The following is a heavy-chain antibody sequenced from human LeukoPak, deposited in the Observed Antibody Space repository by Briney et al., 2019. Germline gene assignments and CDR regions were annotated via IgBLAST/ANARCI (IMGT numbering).Heavy chain of an antibody. D-gene: IGHD4-23*01. CDR1: GGSISSHY. J-gene: IGHJ4*02. CDR3: ASYYGGLDY. Sequence: SETLSLTCTVSGGSISSHYCSWIRRSPGKGLEWIGYIYYSVSTIYDPSLKSRVTMSLDTSKRQFSLKLSSVTAADTAVYYCASYYGGLDYWGQGTLVTVSS. CDR2: IYYSVST. V-gene: IGHV4-59*11.